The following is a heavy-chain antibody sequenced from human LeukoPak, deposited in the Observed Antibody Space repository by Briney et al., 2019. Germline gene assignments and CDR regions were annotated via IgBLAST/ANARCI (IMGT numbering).Heavy chain of an antibody. CDR2: INTNTGNP. D-gene: IGHD3-22*01. J-gene: IGHJ4*02. Sequence: ASVKVSCKSSGYTFTRYGINWVRQAPGQGLEWMGWINTNTGNPTYAQGFTGRFVFSLDTSVSTAYLQISSLKAEDTAVYYCARATGDSSGYYPMRPNPADYWGQGTLVTVSS. CDR3: ARATGDSSGYYPMRPNPADY. CDR1: GYTFTRYG. V-gene: IGHV7-4-1*02.